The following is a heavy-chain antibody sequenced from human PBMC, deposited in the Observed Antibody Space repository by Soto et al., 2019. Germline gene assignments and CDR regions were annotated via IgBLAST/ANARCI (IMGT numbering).Heavy chain of an antibody. Sequence: GGSLRLSCAASGFTVSSNYMSWVRQAPGKGLEWVSVIYSGGSTYYADSVKGRFTISRHNSKNTLYLQMNSLRAEDTAVYYCARDQVYGSGSYYNYYGMDVWGQGTTVTVSS. V-gene: IGHV3-53*04. CDR2: IYSGGST. CDR1: GFTVSSNY. CDR3: ARDQVYGSGSYYNYYGMDV. J-gene: IGHJ6*02. D-gene: IGHD3-10*01.